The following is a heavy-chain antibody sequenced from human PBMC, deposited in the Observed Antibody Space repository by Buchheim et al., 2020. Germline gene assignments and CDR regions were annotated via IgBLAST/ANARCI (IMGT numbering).Heavy chain of an antibody. D-gene: IGHD3-22*01. CDR2: ISTQNGNT. CDR1: GYTFTDYG. Sequence: VKQPGASVKVSCKASGYTFTDYGFSWVRQAPGQGPEWMGWISTQNGNTKFAQNFQGRLSMTTETSPTTAYMELKSLKPDDTAMYYCESTNYYDSRGYFRFFHHWGQGTL. J-gene: IGHJ4*02. V-gene: IGHV1-18*01. CDR3: ESTNYYDSRGYFRFFHH.